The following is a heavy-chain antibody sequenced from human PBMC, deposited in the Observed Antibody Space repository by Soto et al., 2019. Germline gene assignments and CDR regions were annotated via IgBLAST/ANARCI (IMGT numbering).Heavy chain of an antibody. CDR2: IIPIFGTA. Sequence: QVQLVQSGAEVKKPGSSVKVSYKASGGTFSSYAISWVRQAPGQGLEWMGGIIPIFGTANYAQKFQGRVTITADKSTSTAYMELSSLRSEDTAVYYCARSYYYDSSGYPYYFDYWGQGTLVTVSS. CDR1: GGTFSSYA. V-gene: IGHV1-69*06. J-gene: IGHJ4*02. D-gene: IGHD3-22*01. CDR3: ARSYYYDSSGYPYYFDY.